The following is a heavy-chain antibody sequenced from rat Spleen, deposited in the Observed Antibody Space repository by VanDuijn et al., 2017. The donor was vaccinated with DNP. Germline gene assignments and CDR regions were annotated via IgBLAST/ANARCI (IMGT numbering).Heavy chain of an antibody. CDR3: TSSGYFDY. J-gene: IGHJ2*01. V-gene: IGHV5-20*01. Sequence: EVQLVESGGDLVQPGRSLKLSCTASGFTFRNYDMAWVRQAPAKGLEWVASISPNADKTYYRDSVKGRFTVSRDDGKSSLYLQMDSLRSEDTATYYCTSSGYFDYWGQGVMVSVSS. D-gene: IGHD4-3*01. CDR1: GFTFRNYD. CDR2: ISPNADKT.